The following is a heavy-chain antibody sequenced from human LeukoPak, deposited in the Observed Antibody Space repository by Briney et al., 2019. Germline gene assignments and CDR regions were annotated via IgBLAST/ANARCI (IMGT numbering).Heavy chain of an antibody. CDR3: AREMYSSSWKPYGMDV. Sequence: GGSLRLSCAASGFTFSSYGMHWVRQAPGKGLEWVAVISYDGSNKYYGDSVKGRFTISRDNSKNTLYLQMNSLRAEDTAVYYCAREMYSSSWKPYGMDVWGQGTTVTVSS. V-gene: IGHV3-30*03. D-gene: IGHD6-13*01. CDR2: ISYDGSNK. CDR1: GFTFSSYG. J-gene: IGHJ6*02.